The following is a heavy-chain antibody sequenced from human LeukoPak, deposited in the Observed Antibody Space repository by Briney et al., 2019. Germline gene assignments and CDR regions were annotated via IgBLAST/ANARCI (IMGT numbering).Heavy chain of an antibody. D-gene: IGHD2-15*01. J-gene: IGHJ1*01. CDR3: AKDSSRAAGGWIEYVQH. CDR1: GITFSSFG. CDR2: ISYDGSNK. V-gene: IGHV3-30*18. Sequence: GRSLRLSCAASGITFSSFGMHWVRQAPGKGLEWVAVISYDGSNKYYADSVKGRFTISRDNSKNTLYLQMNSLGAEDTAVYYCAKDSSRAAGGWIEYVQHWGQGTLVTVSS.